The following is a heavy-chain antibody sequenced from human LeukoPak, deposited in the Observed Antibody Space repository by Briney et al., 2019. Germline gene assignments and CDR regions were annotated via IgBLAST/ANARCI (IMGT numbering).Heavy chain of an antibody. CDR3: ARDLSVYYYYYFDF. CDR1: GGSISNSSYY. Sequence: PSETLSLTCTVSGGSISNSSYYWGWIRQPPGKGLEWIGSMYYSGSTYYNPSLKSRATISVDTSKNQFSLKLSSVTAADTAVYYCARDLSVYYYYYFDFWGQGTLVTVSS. J-gene: IGHJ4*02. D-gene: IGHD3-22*01. CDR2: MYYSGST. V-gene: IGHV4-39*02.